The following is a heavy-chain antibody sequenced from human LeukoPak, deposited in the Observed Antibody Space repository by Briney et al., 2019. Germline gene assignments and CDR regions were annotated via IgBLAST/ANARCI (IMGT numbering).Heavy chain of an antibody. CDR1: GGSASSYY. CDR3: AREANSPTARYWYFDL. J-gene: IGHJ2*01. D-gene: IGHD4-23*01. Sequence: PSETLSLTCTVSGGSASSYYWSWIRQPPGKGLEWIGYVYHSGSTNYNPALKSRVTISLDTSENQFSLKLSSVTAADTAVYYCAREANSPTARYWYFDLWGRGTLVTVSS. CDR2: VYHSGST. V-gene: IGHV4-59*02.